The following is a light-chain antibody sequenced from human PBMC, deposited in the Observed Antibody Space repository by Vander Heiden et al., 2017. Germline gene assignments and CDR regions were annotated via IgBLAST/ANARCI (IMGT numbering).Light chain of an antibody. CDR2: EVN. CDR1: SSDVGRYNL. Sequence: QSALTQPASVSGSPGQSLPIPCTGTSSDVGRYNLVSCYQQLPGKAPKLMIYEVNKRPSGISNRFSGSKSGNTASLTISGLQAEDEADYYCCAYAGGTTFYVFGPGTKVTVL. V-gene: IGLV2-23*02. J-gene: IGLJ1*01. CDR3: CAYAGGTTFYV.